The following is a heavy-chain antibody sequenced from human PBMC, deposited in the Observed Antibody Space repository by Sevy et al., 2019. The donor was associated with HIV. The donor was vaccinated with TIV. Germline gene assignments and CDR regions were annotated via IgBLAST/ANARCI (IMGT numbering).Heavy chain of an antibody. Sequence: ASVKVSCKASGYTFTDYYMHWVRQAPGQGLEWMGRINPKSGGTNYAQKFQGRVIMIRETSISTAYMELRRLRSDDAAVYYCARYCSSTSCYAPPFDYWGQGTLVTVSS. CDR1: GYTFTDYY. CDR3: ARYCSSTSCYAPPFDY. V-gene: IGHV1-2*06. D-gene: IGHD2-2*01. CDR2: INPKSGGT. J-gene: IGHJ4*02.